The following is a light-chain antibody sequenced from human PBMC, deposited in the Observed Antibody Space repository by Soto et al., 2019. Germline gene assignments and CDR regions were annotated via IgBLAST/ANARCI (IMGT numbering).Light chain of an antibody. J-gene: IGKJ1*01. V-gene: IGKV3-15*01. Sequence: EIVMMQSPATLSVSPGERATLSCRASQIIANNLAWYQQKPGQAPRLLIYGASTRAPRIPARFSGSGSGTEFTLTISSLQSEDFAIYYCQHYNNWPPWTFGQGTKVDIK. CDR1: QIIANN. CDR2: GAS. CDR3: QHYNNWPPWT.